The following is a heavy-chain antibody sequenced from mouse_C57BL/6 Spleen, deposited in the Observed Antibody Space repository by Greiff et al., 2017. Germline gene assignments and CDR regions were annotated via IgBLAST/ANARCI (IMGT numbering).Heavy chain of an antibody. CDR1: GFSLTSYA. J-gene: IGHJ4*01. V-gene: IGHV2-9-1*01. CDR3: ASLISGAMDY. Sequence: VKLMESGPGLVAPSQSLSITCTVSGFSLTSYAISWVRQPPGQGLEWLGVIWTGGGTNYNSALKSRLSISKDNSKSQVFLKMNSLQTDDTARYYCASLISGAMDYWGQGTSVTVSS. CDR2: IWTGGGT. D-gene: IGHD3-1*01.